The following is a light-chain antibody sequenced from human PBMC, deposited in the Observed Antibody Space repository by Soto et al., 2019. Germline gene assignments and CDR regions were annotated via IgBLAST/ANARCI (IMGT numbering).Light chain of an antibody. CDR2: KAS. J-gene: IGKJ1*01. CDR1: QSISSW. CDR3: QQYDTYWT. V-gene: IGKV1-5*03. Sequence: DIQMTQSPSTLSASVGDRVTITCRASQSISSWLAWYQQKPGKSPNLLIDKASSLKSGVPSRFSGSGSGTEFNLTISNLQPDDFATYYCQQYDTYWTFGQGNKVDI.